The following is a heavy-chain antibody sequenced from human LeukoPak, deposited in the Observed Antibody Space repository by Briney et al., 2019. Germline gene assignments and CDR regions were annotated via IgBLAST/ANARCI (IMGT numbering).Heavy chain of an antibody. J-gene: IGHJ4*02. CDR3: ARDAGYGYDRFDY. CDR1: GFIFSNYW. D-gene: IGHD5-18*01. V-gene: IGHV3-7*01. Sequence: GGSLRLSCEATGFIFSNYWMAWVRQAPGKGLEWVANIKEDGSDKNYVDSMKGRFTISRDNAKNSLYLQMKSLRVEDTAVYYCARDAGYGYDRFDYWGQGTQVTVSS. CDR2: IKEDGSDK.